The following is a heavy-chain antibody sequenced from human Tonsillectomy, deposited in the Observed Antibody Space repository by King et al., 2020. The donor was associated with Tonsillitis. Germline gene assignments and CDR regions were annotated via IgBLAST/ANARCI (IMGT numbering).Heavy chain of an antibody. Sequence: VQLVESGGGLIQPGGSLRLSCAASGFTVSSNYMSWVRQAPGKGLEWVSVIYSGGSTYYADSVKGRFTISRDNSKNTLYLHMNSLIAEDTPVYYCARDQVSSGWYYFDYWGQGTLVTVSS. D-gene: IGHD6-19*01. CDR1: GFTVSSNY. J-gene: IGHJ4*02. V-gene: IGHV3-53*01. CDR3: ARDQVSSGWYYFDY. CDR2: IYSGGST.